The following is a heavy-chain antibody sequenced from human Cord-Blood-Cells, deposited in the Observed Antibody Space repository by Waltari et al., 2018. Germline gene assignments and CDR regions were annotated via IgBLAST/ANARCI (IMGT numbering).Heavy chain of an antibody. CDR2: IIPIVGTA. CDR3: ARGKGVVATRFYYYMDV. J-gene: IGHJ6*03. Sequence: QVHLVQSGAAVKKPGSSVQVSCKASGRPFRSYAISWVRQAPGQGLEWMGGIIPIVGTANYAKKFQGRVTITADESTSTAYMELSSLRSEDTAVYYCARGKGVVATRFYYYMDVWGKGTTVTVSS. CDR1: GRPFRSYA. D-gene: IGHD5-12*01. V-gene: IGHV1-69*01.